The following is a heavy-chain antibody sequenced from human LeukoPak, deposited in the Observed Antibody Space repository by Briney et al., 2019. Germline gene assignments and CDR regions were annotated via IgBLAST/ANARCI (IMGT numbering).Heavy chain of an antibody. CDR3: ARGIFFDY. CDR1: GGSISSYY. J-gene: IGHJ4*02. CDR2: IYYSGST. D-gene: IGHD3-9*01. V-gene: IGHV4-59*01. Sequence: SETLSLTCTVSGGSISSYYWSWIRQPPGKGLEWIGYIYYSGSTNYNPSLRSRVTISVDTSKNQFSLKLSSVTAADTAVYYCARGIFFDYWGQGTLVTVSS.